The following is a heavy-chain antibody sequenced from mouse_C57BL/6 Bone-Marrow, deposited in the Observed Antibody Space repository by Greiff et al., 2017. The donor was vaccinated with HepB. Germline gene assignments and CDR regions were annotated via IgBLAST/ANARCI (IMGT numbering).Heavy chain of an antibody. J-gene: IGHJ2*01. V-gene: IGHV1-76*01. CDR2: IYPGSGNT. D-gene: IGHD2-3*01. CDR1: GYTFTDYY. Sequence: QVQLKQSGAELVRPGASVKLSCKASGYTFTDYYINWVKQRPGQGLEWIARIYPGSGNTYYNEKFKGKATLTAEKSSSTAYMQLSSLTSEDSAVYFCARWNDGYYPYFYYWGQGTTLTVSS. CDR3: ARWNDGYYPYFYY.